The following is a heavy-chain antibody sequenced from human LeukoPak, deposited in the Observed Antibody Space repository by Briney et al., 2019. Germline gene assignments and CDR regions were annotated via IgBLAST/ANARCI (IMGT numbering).Heavy chain of an antibody. CDR1: GFTVSSNY. CDR2: IYNGGST. Sequence: GGSLRLSCGASGFTVSSNYMSWVRQAPGKGLEWVSVIYNGGSTYYADSVKGRFTNSRDNSNNALYLQMNSLRAEDTAAYYCARGSRAGGLYYYYMDVWGKGTTVTVSS. V-gene: IGHV3-53*01. J-gene: IGHJ6*03. CDR3: ARGSRAGGLYYYYMDV.